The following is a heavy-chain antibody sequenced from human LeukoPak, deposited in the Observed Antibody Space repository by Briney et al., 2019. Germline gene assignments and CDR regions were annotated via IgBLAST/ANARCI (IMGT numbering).Heavy chain of an antibody. Sequence: SQTLSPTCTVSGGSLNNYYWSWIRQPPANGLDWIGYIYSIGRTNYNPSLMIRVTISVEPSKNQFSLKLSSVTAADTAVYYCARIPTHFDLGGYYYYYYMDVWGKGTTVTVSS. D-gene: IGHD3-3*01. CDR2: IYSIGRT. CDR3: ARIPTHFDLGGYYYYYYMDV. J-gene: IGHJ6*03. CDR1: GGSLNNYY. V-gene: IGHV4-59*01.